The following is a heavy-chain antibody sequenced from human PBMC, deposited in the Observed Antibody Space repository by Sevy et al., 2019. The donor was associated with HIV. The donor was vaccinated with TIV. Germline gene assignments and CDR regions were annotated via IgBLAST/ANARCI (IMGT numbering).Heavy chain of an antibody. CDR3: VRGPNCGVGGCQQISPYCLDV. V-gene: IGHV3-72*01. CDR1: GFTFSDHY. Sequence: GGSLRLSCAASGFTFSDHYVDWVRQAPGKGLEWVGRIRNRPNRYTTEYAASVKGRFTISRDDSRISVYLKMNSLKTQDSAVYYCVRGPNCGVGGCQQISPYCLDVWGKGATVTVSS. D-gene: IGHD2-15*01. CDR2: IRNRPNRYTT. J-gene: IGHJ6*03.